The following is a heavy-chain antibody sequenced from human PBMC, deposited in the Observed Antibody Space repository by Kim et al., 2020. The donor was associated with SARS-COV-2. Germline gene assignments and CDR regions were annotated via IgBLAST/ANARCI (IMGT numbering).Heavy chain of an antibody. CDR1: GYSFTSYW. J-gene: IGHJ4*02. CDR2: IDPSDSYT. V-gene: IGHV5-10-1*01. D-gene: IGHD3-22*01. CDR3: ARVLGDDSSGYYRDY. Sequence: GESLKISCKGSGYSFTSYWISWVRQMPGKGLEWMGRIDPSDSYTNYSPSFQGHVTISADKSISTAYLQWSSLKASDTAMYYCARVLGDDSSGYYRDYWGQGTLVTVSS.